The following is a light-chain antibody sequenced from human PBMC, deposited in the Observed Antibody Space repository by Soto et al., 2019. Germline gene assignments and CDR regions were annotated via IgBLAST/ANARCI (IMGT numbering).Light chain of an antibody. CDR1: SSDVGAYNY. CDR2: EVT. CDR3: SSYAGSNNLP. V-gene: IGLV2-8*01. Sequence: QSVLTQPPSASGSPGQSVTISCTGSSSDVGAYNYVSWYQQHPGKAPKLMIYEVTKRPSGVPDRFSGSKSGNTASLTVSGLQDEDEADYYCSSYAGSNNLPFGGGTKLTVL. J-gene: IGLJ3*02.